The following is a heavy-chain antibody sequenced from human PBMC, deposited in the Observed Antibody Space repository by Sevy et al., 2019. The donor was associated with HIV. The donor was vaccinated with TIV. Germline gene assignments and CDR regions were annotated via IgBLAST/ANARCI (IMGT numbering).Heavy chain of an antibody. D-gene: IGHD5-12*01. V-gene: IGHV3-49*03. CDR1: GFTFGDYA. J-gene: IGHJ4*02. Sequence: GGSLRLSCTSSGFTFGDYAMSWFRRAPGKGLEWVACRRRNSHEPYGGTTEYAASVKGRFTISRDDSKSIAYLQMNSLKTEDTAVYYCTRALATADTPEYYFDYWGQGILVTVSS. CDR3: TRALATADTPEYYFDY. CDR2: RRRNSHEPYGGTT.